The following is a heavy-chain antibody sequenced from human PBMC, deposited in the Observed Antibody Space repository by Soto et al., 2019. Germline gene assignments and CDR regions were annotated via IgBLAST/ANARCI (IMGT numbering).Heavy chain of an antibody. CDR3: ARVVVPAARYYYYGMDV. CDR1: GFTFSSYA. V-gene: IGHV3-30-3*01. J-gene: IGHJ6*02. D-gene: IGHD2-2*01. Sequence: LRLSCAASGFTFSSYAMHWVRQAPGKGLEWVAVISYDGSNKYYADSVKGRFTISRDNSKNTLYLQMNSLRAEDTAVYYCARVVVPAARYYYYGMDVWGQGTTVTVSS. CDR2: ISYDGSNK.